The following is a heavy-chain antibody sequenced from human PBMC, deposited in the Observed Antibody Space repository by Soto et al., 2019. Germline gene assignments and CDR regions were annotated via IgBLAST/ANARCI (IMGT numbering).Heavy chain of an antibody. J-gene: IGHJ5*02. V-gene: IGHV1-69*12. D-gene: IGHD2-2*01. Sequence: QVQLVQSGAEVKKPGSSVKVSCKASGGTFSSYAISWVRQAPGQGLEWMGGIIPIFGTANYAQKFQGRVTLTEDEPTRTAFMVMSSRRTDDTVVDYCASQDIVLVPAARGGWFDPWGQGTLVTVSS. CDR2: IIPIFGTA. CDR3: ASQDIVLVPAARGGWFDP. CDR1: GGTFSSYA.